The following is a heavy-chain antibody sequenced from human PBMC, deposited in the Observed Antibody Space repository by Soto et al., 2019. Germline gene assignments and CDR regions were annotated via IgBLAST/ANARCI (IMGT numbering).Heavy chain of an antibody. CDR3: ARDKITRIFDY. J-gene: IGHJ4*02. D-gene: IGHD3-10*01. V-gene: IGHV4-34*01. CDR1: GGSFSGYY. Sequence: PSETLSLTCAVYGGSFSGYYWTWIRQPPGTGLEWIGEINHSGSTNYNPSLKSRVTISVDTSKNQFSLKLTSVTAADTAVYYCARDKITRIFDYWSQGTLVTVSS. CDR2: INHSGST.